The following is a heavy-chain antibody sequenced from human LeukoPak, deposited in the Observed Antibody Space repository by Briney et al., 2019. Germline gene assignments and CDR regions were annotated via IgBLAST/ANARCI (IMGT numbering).Heavy chain of an antibody. J-gene: IGHJ4*02. CDR1: GFTFSSYW. D-gene: IGHD1-26*01. V-gene: IGHV3-74*01. CDR2: INSDGSST. CDR3: ARGSVGALSYFDF. Sequence: GGSLRLSCAASGFTFSSYWMLWVRQAPGKGLVWVSRINSDGSSTNYADFVKGRFTISRDNAKNTLYLQMNSLRAEDTAVYYCARGSVGALSYFDFWGQGTLVSVSS.